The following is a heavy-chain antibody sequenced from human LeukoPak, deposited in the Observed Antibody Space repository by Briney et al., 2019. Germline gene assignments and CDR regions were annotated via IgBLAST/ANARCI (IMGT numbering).Heavy chain of an antibody. J-gene: IGHJ4*02. V-gene: IGHV7-4-1*02. CDR2: INTNTGNP. CDR1: GYTFTSYA. D-gene: IGHD2-21*02. Sequence: ASVKVSFKASGYTFTSYAMNWVRQAPGQGLEWMGWINTNTGNPTYAQGFTGRFVFSLDTSVSTAYLQITRLKAEDTAVYYCARVVGCGGDCYSGISDYWGQGTLVTVSS. CDR3: ARVVGCGGDCYSGISDY.